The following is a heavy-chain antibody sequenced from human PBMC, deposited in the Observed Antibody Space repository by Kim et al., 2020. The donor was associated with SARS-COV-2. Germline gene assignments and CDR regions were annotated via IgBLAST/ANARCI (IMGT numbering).Heavy chain of an antibody. CDR3: ARTEDGDYLGGNNWFDP. CDR2: IYYSGST. Sequence: TLSLTCTVSGGSISSSSYYWGWIRQPPGKGLEWIGSIYYSGSTYYNPSLKSRVTISVDTSKNQFSLKLSSVTAADTAVYYCARTEDGDYLGGNNWFDPWGQGTLVTVSS. V-gene: IGHV4-39*01. CDR1: GGSISSSSYY. D-gene: IGHD4-17*01. J-gene: IGHJ5*02.